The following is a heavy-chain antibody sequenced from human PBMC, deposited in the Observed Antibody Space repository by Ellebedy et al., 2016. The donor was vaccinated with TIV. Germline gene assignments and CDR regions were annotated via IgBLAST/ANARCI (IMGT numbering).Heavy chain of an antibody. CDR2: LDPGDGET. J-gene: IGHJ3*02. V-gene: IGHV1-24*01. CDR3: ATDSSKSPLAMVSSGHAFDI. Sequence: AASVKVSCKVSGIPLTEVSMHWVRQAPGKGLEWLGGLDPGDGETNYAQKFQGRVAVTEDTSTDTAYMELSSLTSEDTAVYYCATDSSKSPLAMVSSGHAFDIWGQGTMVLVS. CDR1: GIPLTEVS. D-gene: IGHD2-8*01.